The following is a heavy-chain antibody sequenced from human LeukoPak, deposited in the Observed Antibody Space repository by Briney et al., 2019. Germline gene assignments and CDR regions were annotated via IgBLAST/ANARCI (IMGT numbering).Heavy chain of an antibody. CDR2: ILPIFGIA. CDR3: ARDGPSYYDSSGYEYYFDY. CDR1: GGTFSSYA. Sequence: ASVKVSCKASGGTFSSYAISWVRQAPGPGLELIGRILPIFGIANYAQKFQGRVTITADKSTSTAYMELSSLRSEDTAVYYCARDGPSYYDSSGYEYYFDYWGQGTLVTVSS. J-gene: IGHJ4*02. D-gene: IGHD3-22*01. V-gene: IGHV1-69*04.